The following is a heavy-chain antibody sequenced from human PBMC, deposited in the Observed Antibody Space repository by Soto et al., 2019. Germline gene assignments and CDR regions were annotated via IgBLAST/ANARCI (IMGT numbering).Heavy chain of an antibody. CDR2: IVVGSGNT. V-gene: IGHV1-58*02. CDR1: GFTFTSSA. D-gene: IGHD2-15*01. CDR3: AARDYCSGGSCYEMGDAFDI. Sequence: SVKVSFKASGFTFTSSAMQWVRQARGQRLEWIGWIVVGSGNTNYAQKFQERVTITRDMSTSTAYMELSSLRSEDTAVYYCAARDYCSGGSCYEMGDAFDIWGQGTMVTVSS. J-gene: IGHJ3*02.